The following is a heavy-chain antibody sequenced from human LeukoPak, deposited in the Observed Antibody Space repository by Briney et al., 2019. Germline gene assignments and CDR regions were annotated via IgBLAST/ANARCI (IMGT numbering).Heavy chain of an antibody. CDR1: GYTLTELS. J-gene: IGHJ5*02. CDR3: ATILRYCSSTSCYSRGARNWFDP. D-gene: IGHD2-2*01. Sequence: ASVKVSCKVSGYTLTELSMHWVRQAPGKGLEWMGGFDPEDGETIYAQKFQGRVTMTEDTFTDTAYMELSSLRSEDTAVYYCATILRYCSSTSCYSRGARNWFDPWGQGTLVTVSS. V-gene: IGHV1-24*01. CDR2: FDPEDGET.